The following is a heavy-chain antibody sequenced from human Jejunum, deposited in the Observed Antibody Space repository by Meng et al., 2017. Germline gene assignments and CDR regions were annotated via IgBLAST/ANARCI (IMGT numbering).Heavy chain of an antibody. CDR1: GGSISSRGNS. CDR2: IYHSGST. CDR3: ARGHQVDP. J-gene: IGHJ5*02. D-gene: IGHD2-2*01. V-gene: IGHV4-30-4*01. Sequence: QVQLQESGPGLVKPSQTLSLTCTVSGGSISSRGNSWSWIRQLPGKGLEWIGYIYHSGSTDYNPSLKSRVTISVDTSKNQFSLKLSSVTAADTAVYYCARGHQVDPWGPGTLVTVSS.